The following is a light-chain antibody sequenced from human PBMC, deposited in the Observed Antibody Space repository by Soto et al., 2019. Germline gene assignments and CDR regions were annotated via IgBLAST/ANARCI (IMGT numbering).Light chain of an antibody. V-gene: IGKV1-39*01. Sequence: IQVTQSPSSLSASLGGRVTITCRASQSISNYLNWYQQKPGKAPKLLIYAASSLQSGVPSRFSGRGSGTDFTLTISSLQLEDFTTYYCQQSYDNPSFGQGTTVEIK. CDR2: AAS. CDR3: QQSYDNPS. CDR1: QSISNY. J-gene: IGKJ2*01.